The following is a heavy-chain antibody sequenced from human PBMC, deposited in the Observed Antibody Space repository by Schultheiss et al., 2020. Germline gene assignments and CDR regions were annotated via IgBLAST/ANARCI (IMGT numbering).Heavy chain of an antibody. D-gene: IGHD2-21*01. CDR3: ARSWVIKGVFDI. CDR1: GYSFTSYW. CDR2: IYPGDSDT. Sequence: GGSLRLSCKGSGYSFTSYWIGWVRQMPGKGLEWMGIIYPGDSDTRYSPSFQGQVTISADKSISTAYLQWSSLKASDTAMYYCARSWVIKGVFDIWGQGTMVTVSS. J-gene: IGHJ3*02. V-gene: IGHV5-51*01.